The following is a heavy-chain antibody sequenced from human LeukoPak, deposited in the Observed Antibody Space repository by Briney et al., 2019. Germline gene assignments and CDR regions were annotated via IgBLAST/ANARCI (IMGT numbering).Heavy chain of an antibody. CDR1: GYSISSGYY. J-gene: IGHJ4*02. V-gene: IGHV4-38-2*02. Sequence: SETLSLTCTVSGYSISSGYYWGWIRQPPGKGLEWIGSIYHSGSTYYNPSLKSRVTISVDTSKKQFSLKLSSVTAADTAVYYCARAIEVGAMTPFDYWGQGTLVTVSS. CDR2: IYHSGST. D-gene: IGHD1-26*01. CDR3: ARAIEVGAMTPFDY.